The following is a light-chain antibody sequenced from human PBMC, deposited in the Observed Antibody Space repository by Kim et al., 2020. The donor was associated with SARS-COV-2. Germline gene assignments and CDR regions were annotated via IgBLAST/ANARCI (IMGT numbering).Light chain of an antibody. CDR3: NSRDSSGLYV. CDR1: SLRSYY. CDR2: GQN. V-gene: IGLV3-19*01. Sequence: SSELTQDPAVSVALGQTVRITCQGDSLRSYYASWYQQKPGQAPVLVIYGQNNRPSGIPDRSSGSNSGNTASLTITGAQAEDEADYYCNSRDSSGLYVFGTGTKVTVL. J-gene: IGLJ1*01.